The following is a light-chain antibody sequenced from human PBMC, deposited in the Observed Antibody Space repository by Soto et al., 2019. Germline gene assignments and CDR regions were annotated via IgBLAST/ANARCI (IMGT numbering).Light chain of an antibody. Sequence: EIVLTQSPGTLSLSPGERATLSCRASQSVRSNYLAWYQQKPGQAPRFVIYDASTRATGIPDRFSGSGSGTDFTLTISRLEPEDFAVYYCQQYGSSPLTFGGGTKVEIK. CDR3: QQYGSSPLT. V-gene: IGKV3-20*01. CDR1: QSVRSNY. J-gene: IGKJ4*01. CDR2: DAS.